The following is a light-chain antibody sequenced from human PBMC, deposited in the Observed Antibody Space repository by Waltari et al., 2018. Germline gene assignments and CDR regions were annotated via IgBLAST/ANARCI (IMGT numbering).Light chain of an antibody. CDR1: NIASKS. CDR3: QVWDSRTRHVV. CDR2: YDK. J-gene: IGLJ2*01. V-gene: IGLV3-21*01. Sequence: SYVLTQPPSVSVAPGMTARITCGGNNIASKSVHWYRQSPGHAPVLVIFYDKDRPARIPERFSGYNSGTTATRTISRVEAGDEADDYCQVWDSRTRHVVFGAGTKLTVL.